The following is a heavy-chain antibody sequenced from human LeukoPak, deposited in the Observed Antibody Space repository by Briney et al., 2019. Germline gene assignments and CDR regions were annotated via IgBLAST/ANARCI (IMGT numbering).Heavy chain of an antibody. CDR1: GGSFSGYY. CDR3: ARGYSSWFFDY. J-gene: IGHJ4*02. D-gene: IGHD6-13*01. Sequence: SETLSLTCAVYGGSFSGYYWSWIRQPPGKGLEWMGEINHSGSTNYNPSLKSRVTISVDTSKNQFSLKLSSVTAADTAVYYCARGYSSWFFDYWGQGTLVTVSS. V-gene: IGHV4-34*01. CDR2: INHSGST.